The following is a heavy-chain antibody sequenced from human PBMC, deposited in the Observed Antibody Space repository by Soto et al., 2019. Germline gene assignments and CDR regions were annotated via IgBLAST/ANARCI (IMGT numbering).Heavy chain of an antibody. CDR1: GFTFSSHA. CDR2: IWYDGSKK. J-gene: IGHJ4*02. V-gene: IGHV3-33*01. CDR3: ARDPGYSGFDFDY. Sequence: PGGSLRLSCAAYGFTFSSHAMHWVRQAPGKGLEWVAVIWYDGSKKYYGDSVKGRFTVARDDSKSTLSLQMNSLRAEDTAVYYCARDPGYSGFDFDYWGQGTLVTVSS. D-gene: IGHD5-12*01.